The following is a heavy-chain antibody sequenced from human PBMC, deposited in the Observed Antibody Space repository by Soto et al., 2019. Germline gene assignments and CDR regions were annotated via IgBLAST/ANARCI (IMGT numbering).Heavy chain of an antibody. V-gene: IGHV4-59*01. CDR1: GGSISSYY. CDR2: IYYSGST. Sequence: SETLSLTCTVSGGSISSYYWSWIRQPPGKGLEWIGYIYYSGSTNYNPSLKSRVTISVDTSKNQFSLKLSSVTAADTAVYYCARALDYFDYWGQGTLVTAPQ. CDR3: ARALDYFDY. J-gene: IGHJ4*02.